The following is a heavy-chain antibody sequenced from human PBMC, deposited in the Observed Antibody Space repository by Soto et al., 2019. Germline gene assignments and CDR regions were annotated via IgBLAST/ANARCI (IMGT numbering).Heavy chain of an antibody. V-gene: IGHV4-4*07. Sequence: PSETLSLTCIVSGGSLSSYYWSWIRQPAGKGLEWIWRIYTSGSTNYNPSLKSRVTMSVDTSKNRFSLKLSSVTAADTAMYYCARTKGIYSGANWFDPWGQGTLVTVSS. CDR2: IYTSGST. J-gene: IGHJ5*02. D-gene: IGHD1-26*01. CDR3: ARTKGIYSGANWFDP. CDR1: GGSLSSYY.